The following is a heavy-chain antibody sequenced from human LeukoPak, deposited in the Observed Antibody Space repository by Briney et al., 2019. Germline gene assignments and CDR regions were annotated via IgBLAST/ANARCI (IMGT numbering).Heavy chain of an antibody. CDR3: ARDRHKYNYGGSGYPPY. V-gene: IGHV3-23*01. Sequence: GGSLRLSCAASGFTFGSYAMSWVRQAAGKGLEWVSAIGGSGTKTFYAESVKGRFTISRDNSNNILFLQMDSLRAEDTAVYYCARDRHKYNYGGSGYPPYWGQGTLVTVSS. J-gene: IGHJ4*02. CDR2: IGGSGTKT. D-gene: IGHD3-22*01. CDR1: GFTFGSYA.